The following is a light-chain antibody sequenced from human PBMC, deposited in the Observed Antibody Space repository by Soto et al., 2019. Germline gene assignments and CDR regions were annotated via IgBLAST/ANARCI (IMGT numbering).Light chain of an antibody. J-gene: IGKJ1*01. V-gene: IGKV1-5*01. Sequence: DIQMTQSPSTLSASVGDRVTITCRASQSISSWLAWYQQKPGKAPKLLIYDASSLESGVPSRFSGSGSGTEFTLTISSLLPDDFATYYCQQYNRGTFGQGTKVEIK. CDR2: DAS. CDR3: QQYNRGT. CDR1: QSISSW.